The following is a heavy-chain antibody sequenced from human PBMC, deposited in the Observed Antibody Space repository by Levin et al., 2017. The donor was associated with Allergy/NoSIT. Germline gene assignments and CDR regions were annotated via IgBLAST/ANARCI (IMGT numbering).Heavy chain of an antibody. CDR3: AREPRTYYFGMDV. V-gene: IGHV3-53*01. J-gene: IGHJ6*02. Sequence: PGGSLRLSCAASGFTVNDNYMNWVRQAPGKGLEWVSIIYSSGATYYADSVRGRFTISRDNSKNTGYLQMNTLRAEDTALYYCAREPRTYYFGMDVWGQGTTVTVSS. CDR2: IYSSGAT. CDR1: GFTVNDNY.